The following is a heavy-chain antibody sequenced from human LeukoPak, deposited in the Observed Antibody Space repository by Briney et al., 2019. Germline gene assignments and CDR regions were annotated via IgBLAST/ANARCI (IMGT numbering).Heavy chain of an antibody. J-gene: IGHJ4*02. CDR3: VKVAKYYYGSETYYFFEH. CDR2: INEGGSEK. D-gene: IGHD3-10*01. Sequence: GGSLRLSCAASGFTFSNFWMSWVRQAPGKELQWVANINEGGSEKFYVDSVKGRFTISRDNAKNSLDLQMNSLRVEDTGIYYCVKVAKYYYGSETYYFFEHWGQGTPVTASS. CDR1: GFTFSNFW. V-gene: IGHV3-7*01.